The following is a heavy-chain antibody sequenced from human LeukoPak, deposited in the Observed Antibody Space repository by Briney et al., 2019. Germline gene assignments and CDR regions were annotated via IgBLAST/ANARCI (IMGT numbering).Heavy chain of an antibody. CDR2: FYHSGST. V-gene: IGHV4-59*12. CDR3: ARSSIAARPLDY. CDR1: GGSISSYY. Sequence: PSETLSLTCTVSGGSISSYYWSWIRQPPGKGLEWIGYFYHSGSTNYNPSLKSRGTISGDRSKNQFSLKLSSVTAADTAVYYCARSSIAARPLDYWGQGTLVTVSS. D-gene: IGHD6-6*01. J-gene: IGHJ4*02.